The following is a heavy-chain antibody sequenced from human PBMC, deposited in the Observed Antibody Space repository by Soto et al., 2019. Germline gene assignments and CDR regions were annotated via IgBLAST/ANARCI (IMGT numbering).Heavy chain of an antibody. CDR2: FDPEDGET. CDR1: GYTLTELS. J-gene: IGHJ5*02. CDR3: ARDLGYYYDSSGPNWFDP. V-gene: IGHV1-24*01. Sequence: ASVKVSCKVSGYTLTELSMHWVRQAPGKGLEWMGGFDPEDGETIYAQKFQGRVTMTEDTSTDTAYMELSSLRSEDTAVYYCARDLGYYYDSSGPNWFDPWGQGTLVTVSS. D-gene: IGHD3-22*01.